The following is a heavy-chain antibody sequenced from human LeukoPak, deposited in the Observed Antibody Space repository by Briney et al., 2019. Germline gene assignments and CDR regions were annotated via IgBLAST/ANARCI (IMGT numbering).Heavy chain of an antibody. D-gene: IGHD6-13*01. CDR1: GGSISSSSYY. J-gene: IGHJ6*02. V-gene: IGHV4-39*07. CDR3: ARLPRIYSSSWYRNNYGMDV. CDR2: MYYSGST. Sequence: SETLSLTCTVSGGSISSSSYYWGWIRQPPGKGLEWIGSMYYSGSTNYNPSLKSRVTISVDTSKNQFSLKLSSVTAADTAVYYCARLPRIYSSSWYRNNYGMDVWGQGTTVTVSS.